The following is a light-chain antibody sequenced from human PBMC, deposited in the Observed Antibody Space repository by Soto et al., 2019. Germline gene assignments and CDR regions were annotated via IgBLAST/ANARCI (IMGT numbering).Light chain of an antibody. V-gene: IGKV3-20*01. J-gene: IGKJ5*01. Sequence: IVLTQSPCTLSVSPGGRAILSCRASHSLINNYLAWYHQKPGQAPRLLFIGASIRSNGVPDRCSGSGHGTDFTLTINRLEPEDVGVYWCQQYDRSPVSFGPGTRLEIK. CDR3: QQYDRSPVS. CDR1: HSLINNY. CDR2: GAS.